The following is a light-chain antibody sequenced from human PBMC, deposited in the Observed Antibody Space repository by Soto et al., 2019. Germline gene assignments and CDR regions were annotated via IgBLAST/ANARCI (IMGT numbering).Light chain of an antibody. V-gene: IGLV2-14*03. CDR1: SSVVGGYDF. J-gene: IGLJ1*01. CDR3: SSYTSSSTYV. CDR2: DVS. Sequence: QSVLTQPASVSGSPGQSITISCTGTSSVVGGYDFVCWYQHHPGKAPKLMIYDVSNRPSGVSNRFSGSKSGNTASLTISGLRPEDEADYYCSSYTSSSTYVFGTGTKVTVL.